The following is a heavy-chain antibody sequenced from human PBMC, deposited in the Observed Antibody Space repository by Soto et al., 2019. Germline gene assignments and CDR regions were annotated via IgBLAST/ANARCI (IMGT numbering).Heavy chain of an antibody. CDR3: ASGVYGDYGGTFDY. CDR1: GGTFSSYT. CDR2: IIPILGIA. V-gene: IGHV1-69*02. D-gene: IGHD4-17*01. Sequence: QVQLVQSGAEVKKPGSSVKVSCKASGGTFSSYTISWVRQAPGQGLEWMGRIIPILGIANYAQKFQGRVRIPADKSTSTAYVELSSLRSEDTAVYYCASGVYGDYGGTFDYWGQGTLVTVSS. J-gene: IGHJ4*02.